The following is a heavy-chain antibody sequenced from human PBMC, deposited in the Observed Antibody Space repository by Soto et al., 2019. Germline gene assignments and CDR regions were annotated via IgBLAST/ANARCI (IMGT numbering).Heavy chain of an antibody. Sequence: SETLSLTCTVSGGSISSYYWSWIRQPPGKGLEWIGYIYYSGSTNYNPSLKSRVTISVDTSKNQFSLKLSSVTTADTAVYYCARAPRGNYGYPSYFDYWGQGTLVTVSS. CDR2: IYYSGST. CDR3: ARAPRGNYGYPSYFDY. J-gene: IGHJ4*02. V-gene: IGHV4-59*01. D-gene: IGHD3-10*01. CDR1: GGSISSYY.